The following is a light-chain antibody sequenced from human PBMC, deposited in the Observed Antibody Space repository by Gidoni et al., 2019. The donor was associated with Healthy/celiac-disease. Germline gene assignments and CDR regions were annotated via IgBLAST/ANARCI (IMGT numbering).Light chain of an antibody. Sequence: IVFTQSPGTLSLSPGEKATLSCRASQMVRSSYLAWYQQKPGQAPGLLIYGASSSATGIPDRFSGSGSGTDFTLTISRLEPEDFAVYYCQQYGSSPCTFGPGTKVDIK. CDR2: GAS. CDR3: QQYGSSPCT. V-gene: IGKV3-20*01. CDR1: QMVRSSY. J-gene: IGKJ3*01.